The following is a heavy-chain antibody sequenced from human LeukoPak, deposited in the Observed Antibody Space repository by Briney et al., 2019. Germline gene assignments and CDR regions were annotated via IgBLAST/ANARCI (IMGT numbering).Heavy chain of an antibody. D-gene: IGHD6-19*01. CDR3: ARETSGWYEEDY. V-gene: IGHV4-34*01. CDR2: INHSGST. Sequence: SETLSLTCAVYGGSFSGYYWSWIRQPPGKGLEWIGEINHSGSTNYNPSLKSRVTMSVDTSKNQFSLNLSSVTAADTAVYYCARETSGWYEEDYWGQGTLVTVSS. J-gene: IGHJ4*02. CDR1: GGSFSGYY.